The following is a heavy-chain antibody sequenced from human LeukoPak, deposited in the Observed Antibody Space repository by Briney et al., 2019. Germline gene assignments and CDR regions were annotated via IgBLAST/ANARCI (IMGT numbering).Heavy chain of an antibody. CDR1: GGSFSGYY. Sequence: SETLSLTCAVYGGSFSGYYWSWIRQPPKKGLEWIGDINHSGSTNYNASLQSRVTMSVDTSKNQFSLKMNSVTAADTALYYCSRRKEYVGWFDTWGQEPLATFSS. V-gene: IGHV4-34*01. J-gene: IGHJ5*02. D-gene: IGHD6-6*01. CDR2: INHSGST. CDR3: SRRKEYVGWFDT.